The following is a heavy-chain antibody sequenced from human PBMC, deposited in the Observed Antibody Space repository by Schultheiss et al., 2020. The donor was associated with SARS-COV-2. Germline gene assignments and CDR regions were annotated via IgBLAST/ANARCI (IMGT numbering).Heavy chain of an antibody. CDR2: INSDGSST. V-gene: IGHV3-74*01. Sequence: GGSLRLSCAASGFTFSGSAMHWVRQAPGKGLVWVSRINSDGSSTSYADSVKGRFTISRDNAKNTLYLQMNSLRAEDTAVYYCARVSGRVVDYWGQGTLVTVSS. CDR1: GFTFSGSA. CDR3: ARVSGRVVDY. D-gene: IGHD1-26*01. J-gene: IGHJ4*02.